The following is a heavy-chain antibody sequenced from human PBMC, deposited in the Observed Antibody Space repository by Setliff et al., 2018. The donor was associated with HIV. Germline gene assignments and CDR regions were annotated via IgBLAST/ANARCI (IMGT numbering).Heavy chain of an antibody. CDR3: ARCKKDQYKFWSGYCFDY. CDR1: GFTFSTDW. CDR2: IKQDGSEK. Sequence: PGGSLRLSWAASGFTFSTDWMSWVRQAPGKGLEWVANIKQDGSEKNYMDSVKGRFTISRDNAKNSLYLQMNSLRDEDTAVYYCARCKKDQYKFWSGYCFDYWGQGTLVTVSS. D-gene: IGHD3-3*01. J-gene: IGHJ4*02. V-gene: IGHV3-7*02.